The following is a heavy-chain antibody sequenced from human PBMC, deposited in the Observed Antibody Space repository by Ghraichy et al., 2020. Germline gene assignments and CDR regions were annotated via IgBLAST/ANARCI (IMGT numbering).Heavy chain of an antibody. CDR3: TFSFERGFPTYLHY. J-gene: IGHJ4*02. Sequence: GESLRLSCAGSGFTFSTYWMTWVRQAPGKGLEWVANIKEDGSDKYYVDSVRGRFTISRDNAKNSLFLQMSSLTAEDTAVYYCTFSFERGFPTYLHYWGQGTLVTVSS. D-gene: IGHD2-21*01. CDR2: IKEDGSDK. V-gene: IGHV3-7*01. CDR1: GFTFSTYW.